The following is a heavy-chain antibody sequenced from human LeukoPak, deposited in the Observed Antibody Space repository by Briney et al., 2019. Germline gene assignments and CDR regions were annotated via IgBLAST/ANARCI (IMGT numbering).Heavy chain of an antibody. CDR1: GGSISSSNYY. J-gene: IGHJ4*02. V-gene: IGHV4-39*01. Sequence: PSETLSLTCTVSGGSISSSNYYWGWIRQPPGKGLEWIGSIYYSGSTYYNPSLKSRVTISVDTSKNQFSLKLSSVTAADTAVYYCASLTELGAAIHDYWGQGTLVTVSS. D-gene: IGHD2-2*02. CDR2: IYYSGST. CDR3: ASLTELGAAIHDY.